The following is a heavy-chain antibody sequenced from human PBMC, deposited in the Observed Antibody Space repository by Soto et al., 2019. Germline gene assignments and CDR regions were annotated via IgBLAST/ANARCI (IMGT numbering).Heavy chain of an antibody. CDR2: IIPILGIA. Sequence: QVQLVQSGAEVKKPGSSVKVSCKASGGTFSTYTITWVRQAPGQGLEWMGRIIPILGIANYAQKFQGRVTITADKSTSTAYMELSSLRSDDTAVYYCARGYYDILTGHPPVSFDSWGQATLVTVSS. CDR3: ARGYYDILTGHPPVSFDS. CDR1: GGTFSTYT. D-gene: IGHD3-9*01. J-gene: IGHJ5*01. V-gene: IGHV1-69*02.